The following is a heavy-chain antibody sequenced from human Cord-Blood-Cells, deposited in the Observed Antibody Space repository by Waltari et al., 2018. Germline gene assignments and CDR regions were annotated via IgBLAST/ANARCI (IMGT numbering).Heavy chain of an antibody. D-gene: IGHD1-1*01. J-gene: IGHJ4*02. CDR2: FYYSGST. V-gene: IGHV4-30-4*08. CDR3: AREPVGKLAGYDY. Sequence: QVQLQESGPGLVKPSQTLSLTCTVSGGSISSGDYYWSWIRQPPGKGLEWIGYFYYSGSTYYNPSLKSRVTISVDTSKNQFSLKLSSVTAADTAVYYCAREPVGKLAGYDYWGQGTLVTVSS. CDR1: GGSISSGDYY.